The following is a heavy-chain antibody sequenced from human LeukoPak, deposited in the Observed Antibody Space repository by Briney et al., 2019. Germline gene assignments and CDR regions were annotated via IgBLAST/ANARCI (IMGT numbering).Heavy chain of an antibody. CDR1: GGTFSSYA. V-gene: IGHV1-69*01. J-gene: IGHJ4*02. CDR3: ARGYRDYVVY. CDR2: IIPIFGTA. Sequence: SVKVSCKASGGTFSSYAISWVRQAPGQGLEWMGGIIPIFGTANYAQTFQGRVTITADESTSTAYMELSSLRAEDTAVYYCARGYRDYVVYWGQGTRFTVSS. D-gene: IGHD5-12*01.